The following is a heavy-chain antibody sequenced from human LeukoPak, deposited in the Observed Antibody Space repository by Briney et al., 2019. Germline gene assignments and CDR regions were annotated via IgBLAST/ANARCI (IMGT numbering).Heavy chain of an antibody. D-gene: IGHD4-17*01. V-gene: IGHV4-34*01. CDR2: INHSGST. J-gene: IGHJ6*03. Sequence: SETLSLTCAVYGGSFSGYYWSWIRQPPGKGLEWIGEINHSGSTNYNPSLKSRVTISVDTSKNQFSLKLSSVTAADTAVYYCARGRGYGDYGLYYYYYYYMDVWGKGTTVTVSS. CDR1: GGSFSGYY. CDR3: ARGRGYGDYGLYYYYYYYMDV.